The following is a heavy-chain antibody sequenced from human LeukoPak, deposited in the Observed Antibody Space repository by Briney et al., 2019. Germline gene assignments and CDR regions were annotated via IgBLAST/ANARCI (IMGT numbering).Heavy chain of an antibody. CDR1: GVSISSYY. CDR3: AREGIYSSSSYFDS. D-gene: IGHD6-6*01. V-gene: IGHV4-59*01. CDR2: MYYSGNT. Sequence: TSETLSLTCTVSGVSISSYYWSWIRQPPGKGLEWIAYMYYSGNTNYNPSHKSRVTVSLDTSKKQFSLTLSSVTAADTAVYYCAREGIYSSSSYFDSWGQGTLVTVSS. J-gene: IGHJ4*02.